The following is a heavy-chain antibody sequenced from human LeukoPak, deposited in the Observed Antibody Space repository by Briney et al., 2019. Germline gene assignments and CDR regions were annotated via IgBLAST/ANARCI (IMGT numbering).Heavy chain of an antibody. V-gene: IGHV1-8*01. CDR1: GYTFTSYD. D-gene: IGHD6-19*01. CDR2: MNPNSGNT. J-gene: IGHJ3*02. Sequence: ASVKVSCKASGYTFTSYDINWVRQATGQGLEWMGWMNPNSGNTGYAQKFQGRVTMTRNTSISTAYMELSSLRSEDTAVYYCARGFLGVYSSGWFYASDIWGQGTMVTVSS. CDR3: ARGFLGVYSSGWFYASDI.